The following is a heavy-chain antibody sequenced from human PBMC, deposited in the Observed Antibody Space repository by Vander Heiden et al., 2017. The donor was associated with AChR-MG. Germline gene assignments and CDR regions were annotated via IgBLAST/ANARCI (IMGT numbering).Heavy chain of an antibody. D-gene: IGHD3-16*01. Sequence: QVQLQQWGAGLLKPPETLSLTCAVHGWYFSGYYWSWIRQPPGKGLEWIGEINHSGSTNYNPSLKSRVTISVDTSKNQFSLKLSSVTAADTAVYYCARRSPGLGWFDPWGQGTLVTVSS. J-gene: IGHJ5*02. V-gene: IGHV4-34*01. CDR1: GWYFSGYY. CDR2: INHSGST. CDR3: ARRSPGLGWFDP.